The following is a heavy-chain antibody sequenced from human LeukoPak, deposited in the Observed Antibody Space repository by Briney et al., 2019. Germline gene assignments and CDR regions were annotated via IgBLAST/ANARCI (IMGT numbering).Heavy chain of an antibody. J-gene: IGHJ4*02. CDR3: ARYNGDYGDTFDY. CDR1: GGSISSYY. CDR2: IYTSGST. D-gene: IGHD4-17*01. Sequence: SETLSLTCTVSGGSISSYYWSWIRQPPGKGLEWIGYIYTSGSTNYNPSLKSRVTISVDTSKNQFSLKLSSVTAADTAVYYCARYNGDYGDTFDYWGQGTLVTVSS. V-gene: IGHV4-4*09.